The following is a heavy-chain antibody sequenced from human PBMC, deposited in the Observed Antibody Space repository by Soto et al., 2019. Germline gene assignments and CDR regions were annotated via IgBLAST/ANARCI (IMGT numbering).Heavy chain of an antibody. CDR2: IYHSGST. CDR1: GYSISSGYY. D-gene: IGHD6-6*01. V-gene: IGHV4-38-2*01. Sequence: SETLSLTCAVSGYSISSGYYWGWIRQPPGKGLEWIGSIYHSGSTYYNPSLKSRVTISVDTSKNQFSLKLSAVTAADTAVYYCARASPAARSPKYYFDYWGQGTLVTVSS. CDR3: ARASPAARSPKYYFDY. J-gene: IGHJ4*02.